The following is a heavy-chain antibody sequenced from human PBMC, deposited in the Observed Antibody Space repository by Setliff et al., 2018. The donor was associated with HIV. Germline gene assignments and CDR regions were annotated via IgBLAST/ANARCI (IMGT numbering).Heavy chain of an antibody. Sequence: SETLSLTCAVSGYSISSAYYWGWIRQPPGKGLEWIGGVYYSGITYYSSSLKSRVTVSVDTSRIQFSLKLTSVTAADTAVYKCVRHVWSDDFLVPGWFDSWSQGTLVTVSS. CDR3: VRHVWSDDFLVPGWFDS. CDR1: GYSISSAYY. CDR2: VYYSGIT. J-gene: IGHJ5*01. D-gene: IGHD3-3*01. V-gene: IGHV4-38-2*01.